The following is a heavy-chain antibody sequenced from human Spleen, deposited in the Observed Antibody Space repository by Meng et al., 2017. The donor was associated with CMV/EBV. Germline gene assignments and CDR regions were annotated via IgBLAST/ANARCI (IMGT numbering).Heavy chain of an antibody. V-gene: IGHV3-33*01. CDR2: IWYDGSKK. CDR3: ARDGYSGYGLRGVDV. J-gene: IGHJ6*02. Sequence: GESLKISCAASGFSISSYGMHWVRQAPGKGLEWVAVIWYDGSKKYYADSVKGRFTISRDNSKNTLDLQMNSLRAEDTAVYYCARDGYSGYGLRGVDVWGLGTTDTVSS. CDR1: GFSISSYG. D-gene: IGHD5-12*01.